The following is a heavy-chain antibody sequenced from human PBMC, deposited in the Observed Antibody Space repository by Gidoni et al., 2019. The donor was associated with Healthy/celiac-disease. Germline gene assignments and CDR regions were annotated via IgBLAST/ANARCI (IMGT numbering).Heavy chain of an antibody. J-gene: IGHJ4*02. D-gene: IGHD5-18*01. CDR3: ARRTQRTIYF. CDR1: GGSISSGGYY. CDR2: IYYSGST. V-gene: IGHV4-39*01. Sequence: QLQLQESGPGLVKPSETLSLTCTVSGGSISSGGYYWGWIRQPPGKGLEWIGSIYYSGSTNSKPSLRRRVTISGDTSKNQFSLRLGSVTAADTSVYYCARRTQRTIYFLGQGTLVTVSS.